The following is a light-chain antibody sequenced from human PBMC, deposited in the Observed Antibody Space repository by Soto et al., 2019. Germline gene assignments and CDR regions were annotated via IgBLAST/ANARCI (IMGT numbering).Light chain of an antibody. Sequence: QSVLTQSPSASASLGASVKLTCTLSSGHSSYAIAWHQQQPEKGPRYLMKLNSDGSHSKGDGIPDRFSGSSSGAERYLTISSLQSEDEAAYSCQTWGTGIVVFGGGTKLTVL. J-gene: IGLJ2*01. CDR2: LNSDGSH. V-gene: IGLV4-69*01. CDR3: QTWGTGIVV. CDR1: SGHSSYA.